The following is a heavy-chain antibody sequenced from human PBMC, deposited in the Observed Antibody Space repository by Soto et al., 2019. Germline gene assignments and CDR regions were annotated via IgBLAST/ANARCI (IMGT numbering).Heavy chain of an antibody. Sequence: QVQLVESGGGVVQPGRSLRLSCAASGFTFSSYGMHWVRQAPGKGLEWVAVISYDGSNKYYADSVKGRFTIPRDNSKNTLYLQMNSLRAEDTAVYYCAKDLGHGGRGAFDIWGQGTMVTVSS. D-gene: IGHD7-27*01. CDR3: AKDLGHGGRGAFDI. CDR2: ISYDGSNK. J-gene: IGHJ3*02. V-gene: IGHV3-30*18. CDR1: GFTFSSYG.